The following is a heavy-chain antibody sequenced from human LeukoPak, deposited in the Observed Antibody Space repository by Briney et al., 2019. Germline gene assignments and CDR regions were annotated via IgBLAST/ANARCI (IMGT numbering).Heavy chain of an antibody. D-gene: IGHD3-10*01. CDR2: INHSGGT. V-gene: IGHV4-34*01. Sequence: SETLSLTCAVYGGSFSGYYWSWIRQPPGKGLEWIGEINHSGGTNYNPSLKSRVTISVDTSKNQFSLKLSSVTAADTAVYYCARERGLWPIDYWGQGTLVTVSS. CDR1: GGSFSGYY. J-gene: IGHJ4*02. CDR3: ARERGLWPIDY.